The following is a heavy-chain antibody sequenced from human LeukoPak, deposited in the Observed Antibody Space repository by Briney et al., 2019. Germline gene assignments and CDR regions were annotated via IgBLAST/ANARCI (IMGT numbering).Heavy chain of an antibody. V-gene: IGHV3-23*01. D-gene: IGHD6-6*01. CDR3: TTGYSRSSWSLFAY. CDR1: GFTFSSYA. CDR2: IRGSGGST. Sequence: GGSLRLPCAASGFTFSSYAMSWVRQAPGKGREGVSAIRGSGGSTYYADSLKGRFTISRDNSKNTLYLQMNSLRAEDLAVHPCTTGYSRSSWSLFAYWGQGNPVTVSS. J-gene: IGHJ4*02.